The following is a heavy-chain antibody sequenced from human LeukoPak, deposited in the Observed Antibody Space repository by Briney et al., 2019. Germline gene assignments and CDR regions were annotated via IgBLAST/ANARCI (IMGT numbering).Heavy chain of an antibody. Sequence: SVKVSCKASGGTFSSYAISWVRQAPGQGLEWMGRIIPILGIANYAQKFQGRVTITADKSTSTAYMELSSLRSEDTAVYYCARVASGSYLYYFDYWGQGTLVTVSS. D-gene: IGHD1-26*01. J-gene: IGHJ4*02. CDR1: GGTFSSYA. CDR2: IIPILGIA. CDR3: ARVASGSYLYYFDY. V-gene: IGHV1-69*04.